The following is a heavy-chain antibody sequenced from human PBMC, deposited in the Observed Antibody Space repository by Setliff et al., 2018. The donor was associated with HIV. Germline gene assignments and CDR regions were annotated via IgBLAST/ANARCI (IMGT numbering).Heavy chain of an antibody. J-gene: IGHJ4*02. D-gene: IGHD1-26*01. CDR2: INPSGGSN. V-gene: IGHV1-46*01. Sequence: ASVKVSCKASGYTFTRYFMHCVRQAPGQGLEWLGMINPSGGSNWYAQEFQGRVTMTGDTSTNTLYMELSSLRSEDTAVYYCARGWEGGMDHWGQGTLVTVSS. CDR3: ARGWEGGMDH. CDR1: GYTFTRYF.